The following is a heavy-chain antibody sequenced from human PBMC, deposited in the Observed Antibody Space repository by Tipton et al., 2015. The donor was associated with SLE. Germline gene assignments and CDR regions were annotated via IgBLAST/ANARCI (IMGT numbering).Heavy chain of an antibody. D-gene: IGHD3/OR15-3a*01. CDR1: GGSISSGSYY. CDR3: ARDLDGGGYYYGMDV. V-gene: IGHV4-61*09. J-gene: IGHJ6*02. Sequence: TLSLTCTVSGGSISSGSYYWIWIRQPAGKGLEGIGHISTSGSTHYNPPLKSRVTISVDTSKNQFSLKLSSVTAADTAVYYCARDLDGGGYYYGMDVWGQGTTVTVSS. CDR2: ISTSGST.